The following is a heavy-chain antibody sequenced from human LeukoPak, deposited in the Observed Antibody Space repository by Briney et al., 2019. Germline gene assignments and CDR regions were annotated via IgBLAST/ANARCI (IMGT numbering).Heavy chain of an antibody. V-gene: IGHV4-39*07. J-gene: IGHJ5*02. D-gene: IGHD3-16*01. Sequence: SETLSLTCTVSGGSISSNSHYWGWIRQPPGTGLDWIANIFHNGNTAYNPSLKRRVTISIDTSQNQLSLRLSSVTAADTAVYYCARVGWGNVAAYPNWLDPWGQGTVVTVSS. CDR1: GGSISSNSHY. CDR3: ARVGWGNVAAYPNWLDP. CDR2: IFHNGNT.